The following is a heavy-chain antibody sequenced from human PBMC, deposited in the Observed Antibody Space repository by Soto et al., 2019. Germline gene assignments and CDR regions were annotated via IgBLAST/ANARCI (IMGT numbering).Heavy chain of an antibody. CDR1: GGSISSGDYY. V-gene: IGHV4-30-4*01. D-gene: IGHD6-13*01. J-gene: IGHJ5*02. Sequence: SETLSLTCTVSGGSISSGDYYWSWIRQPPGKGLEFFGYIFFCGSTYYTPSLKSRFTFSLDTSKTHFSLKLSSLTAADTAVYYCARERPDGSRLAPWGQETLVTVS. CDR3: ARERPDGSRLAP. CDR2: IFFCGST.